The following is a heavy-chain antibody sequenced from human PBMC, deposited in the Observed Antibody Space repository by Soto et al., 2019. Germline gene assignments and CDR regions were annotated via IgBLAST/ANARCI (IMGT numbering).Heavy chain of an antibody. CDR3: ARVRFDYGSGSFYYGMDV. V-gene: IGHV1-69*13. CDR1: GGTFSSYA. CDR2: IIPIFGTA. Sequence: SVKVSCKASGGTFSSYAISWVRQAPGQGLEWMGGIIPIFGTANYAQKFQGRVTITADESTSTAYMELSSLRSEDTAVYYCARVRFDYGSGSFYYGMDVWGQGTQDTVSS. J-gene: IGHJ6*02. D-gene: IGHD3-10*01.